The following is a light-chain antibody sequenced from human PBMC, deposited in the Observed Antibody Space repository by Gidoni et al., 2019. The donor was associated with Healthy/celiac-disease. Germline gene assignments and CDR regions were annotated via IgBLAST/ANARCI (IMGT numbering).Light chain of an antibody. CDR3: QVWDSSSDHVV. V-gene: IGLV3-21*04. Sequence: SYVLPQPPSVSVAPGKTDRITCGENNMGSKSVHWYQQKPGQAPVLVIYYDSDRPSGIPERFSGSNSGNTATLTISRVEAGDEADYYCQVWDSSSDHVVFGGGTKLTVL. CDR2: YDS. CDR1: NMGSKS. J-gene: IGLJ2*01.